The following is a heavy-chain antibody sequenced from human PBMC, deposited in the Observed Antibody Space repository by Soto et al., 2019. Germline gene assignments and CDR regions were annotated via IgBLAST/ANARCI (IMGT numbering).Heavy chain of an antibody. CDR3: VQPGGWPGFDF. V-gene: IGHV3-53*01. Sequence: EVQLVESGGGLIQPGGSLRLSCAASGFAVSSKYMTWVRQAPGKGLEWVSVIYGGGTTYYAGSVKGRFTISRDTSKNTLYLKMDSLRAQDTAVYYSVQPGGWPGFDFWGQGTLVTVSS. J-gene: IGHJ4*02. CDR1: GFAVSSKY. D-gene: IGHD6-19*01. CDR2: IYGGGTT.